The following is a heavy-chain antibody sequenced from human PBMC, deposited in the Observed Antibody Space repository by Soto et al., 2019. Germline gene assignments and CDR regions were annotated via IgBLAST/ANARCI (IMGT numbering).Heavy chain of an antibody. CDR3: ARVAYYYDSSCYFY. CDR1: GFTFSSYN. Sequence: QPGGSLRLSCAASGFTFSSYNMNWVRQAPGKGLEWVSYISSSGSTIYYADSVKGRFTISRDNAKNSLYLQMNSLRAEDTAVYYCARVAYYYDSSCYFYWGQETLFTVSS. CDR2: ISSSGSTI. V-gene: IGHV3-48*01. D-gene: IGHD3-22*01. J-gene: IGHJ4*02.